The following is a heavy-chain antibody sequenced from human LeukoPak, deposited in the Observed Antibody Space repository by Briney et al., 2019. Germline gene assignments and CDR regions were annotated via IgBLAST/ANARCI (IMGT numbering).Heavy chain of an antibody. CDR2: ISGSGGST. J-gene: IGHJ4*02. CDR3: AKPLGVLRYFPAAY. CDR1: GFTFSSYG. V-gene: IGHV3-23*01. Sequence: PGGTLRLSCAASGFTFSSYGMSWVRQAPGKGLEWVSAISGSGGSTYYADSVKGRFTISRDNSKNTLYLQMNSLRAEDTAVYYCAKPLGVLRYFPAAYWGQGTLVTVSS. D-gene: IGHD3-9*01.